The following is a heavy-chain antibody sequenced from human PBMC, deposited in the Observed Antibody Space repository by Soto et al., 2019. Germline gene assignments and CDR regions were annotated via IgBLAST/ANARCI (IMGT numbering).Heavy chain of an antibody. Sequence: ASVKVSCKASGYTFTSYAMHWVRQAPGQRLEWMGWINAGNGNTKYSQKFQGRVTITRDTSASTAYMELSSLRSEDTAVYYCAREGPPSEYSSGWWAPFDYWGQGTLVTVSS. CDR1: GYTFTSYA. CDR3: AREGPPSEYSSGWWAPFDY. CDR2: INAGNGNT. J-gene: IGHJ4*02. V-gene: IGHV1-3*01. D-gene: IGHD6-19*01.